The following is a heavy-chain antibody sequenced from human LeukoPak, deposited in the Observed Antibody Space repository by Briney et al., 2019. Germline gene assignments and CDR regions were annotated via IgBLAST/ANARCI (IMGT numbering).Heavy chain of an antibody. J-gene: IGHJ6*03. CDR1: GYTFTSYG. CDR3: ARAGISAYYYYMDV. D-gene: IGHD6-25*01. Sequence: ASVKVSCKASGYTFTSYGISWVRQAPGQGLEWMGWISAYNGNTSYAQKLQGRVTMTTDTSTSTAYMELRSLRSDDTAVYYCARAGISAYYYYMDVWGKGTTVTVSS. V-gene: IGHV1-18*01. CDR2: ISAYNGNT.